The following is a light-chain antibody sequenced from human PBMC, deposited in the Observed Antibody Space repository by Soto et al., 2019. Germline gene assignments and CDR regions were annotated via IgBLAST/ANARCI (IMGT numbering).Light chain of an antibody. CDR1: SSDVGTYNL. J-gene: IGLJ2*01. Sequence: QSALTQPASVSGSPGQSITISCTGTSSDVGTYNLVSWYQQHPGKAPKLMIYEDNKRPSGVSNRFSGSKSGNTASLTVSGLQAEDEADYYCCSYGGSNNYVLFGGGTKLTVL. V-gene: IGLV2-23*01. CDR2: EDN. CDR3: CSYGGSNNYVL.